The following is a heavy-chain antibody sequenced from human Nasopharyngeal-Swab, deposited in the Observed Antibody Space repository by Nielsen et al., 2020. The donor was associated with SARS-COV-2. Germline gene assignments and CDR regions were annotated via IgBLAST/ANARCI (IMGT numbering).Heavy chain of an antibody. CDR2: TYYRSKWYS. V-gene: IGHV6-1*01. D-gene: IGHD6-13*01. Sequence: SQTLSLTCAISGDSVSSNSGAWNWIRQSPSRGLEWLGRTYYRSKWYSEYAVSVKSRISINSDTSKNQFSLQLNSVTPEDTAVHYCASGGAASGTPYFDYWGQGTLVTVSS. CDR1: GDSVSSNSGA. CDR3: ASGGAASGTPYFDY. J-gene: IGHJ4*02.